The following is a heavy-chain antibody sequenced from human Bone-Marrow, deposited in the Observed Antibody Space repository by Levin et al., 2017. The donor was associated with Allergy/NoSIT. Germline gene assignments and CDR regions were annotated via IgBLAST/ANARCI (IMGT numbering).Heavy chain of an antibody. D-gene: IGHD1-14*01. Sequence: LSLTCAASGFTFSSYAMSWVRQAPGKGLEWVSAISGSGGSTYYADSVKGRFTISRDNSKNTLYLQMNSLRAEDTAVYYCAKWVAGPSPGGGMDVWGQGTTVTVSS. V-gene: IGHV3-23*01. CDR1: GFTFSSYA. J-gene: IGHJ6*02. CDR3: AKWVAGPSPGGGMDV. CDR2: ISGSGGST.